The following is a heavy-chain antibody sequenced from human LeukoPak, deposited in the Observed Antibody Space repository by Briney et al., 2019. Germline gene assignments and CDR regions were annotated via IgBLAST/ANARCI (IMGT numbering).Heavy chain of an antibody. CDR3: AKDWAHPRIVVVPGPDY. CDR2: ISYDGSNK. CDR1: GFTFSSYG. D-gene: IGHD2-2*01. V-gene: IGHV3-30*18. J-gene: IGHJ4*02. Sequence: PPGRSLRLSYAASGFTFSSYGMHWVRQAPGKGLEWVAVISYDGSNKYYADSVKGRFTISRDNSKNTLYLQMNSLRAEDTAVYYCAKDWAHPRIVVVPGPDYWGQGTLVTVSS.